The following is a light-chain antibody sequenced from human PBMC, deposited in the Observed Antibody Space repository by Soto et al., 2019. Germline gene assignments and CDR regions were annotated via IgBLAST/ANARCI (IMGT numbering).Light chain of an antibody. Sequence: EIVLTQSPGSLSLSPGERATLSCRASQSISSTYIAWYQQKRGQAPRLLIFGASSRATGIPDRFSGSGSGTDFSLTISRLEPEDSAVYFCQQYVRSPYTFRPGTKVDIK. V-gene: IGKV3-20*01. J-gene: IGKJ3*01. CDR1: QSISSTY. CDR3: QQYVRSPYT. CDR2: GAS.